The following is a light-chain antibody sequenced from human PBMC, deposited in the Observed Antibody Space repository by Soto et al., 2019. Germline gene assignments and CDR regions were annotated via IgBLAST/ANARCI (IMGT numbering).Light chain of an antibody. J-gene: IGKJ2*01. CDR1: QSFSNNY. CDR3: QQYGTSPPMYI. CDR2: GVS. Sequence: EIVLTQSPGTLSLSPGERATLSCRASQSFSNNYLAWYQQKPGQAPRLLIYGVSSRATGIPDRFSGSGSGTDFTLSISRLEPEDFAVYYCQQYGTSPPMYIFVQGTNLEIK. V-gene: IGKV3-20*01.